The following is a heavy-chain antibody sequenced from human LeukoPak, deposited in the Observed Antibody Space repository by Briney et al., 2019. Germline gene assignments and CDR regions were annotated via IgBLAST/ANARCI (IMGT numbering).Heavy chain of an antibody. CDR2: IYYSGST. V-gene: IGHV4-59*01. D-gene: IGHD3-10*01. J-gene: IGHJ5*02. CDR3: AREEQLLWFGELYGVWFDP. CDR1: GGSISSYY. Sequence: SATLSLTCTVSGGSISSYYWSWIRQPPGKVLEWIGYIYYSGSTNYNPSLKSRVTISVDTSKNQFSLKLSSVTAADTAVYYCAREEQLLWFGELYGVWFDPWGQGTLVTVSS.